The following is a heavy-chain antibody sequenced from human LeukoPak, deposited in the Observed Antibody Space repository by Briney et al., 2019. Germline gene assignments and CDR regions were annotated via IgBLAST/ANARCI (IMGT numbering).Heavy chain of an antibody. CDR3: ARGSIAVAEDY. Sequence: GGSLRLSCAASGFAFSSYWMSWVRQAPGKGLEWVANIKQDGSEKYYVDSVKGRFTISRDNAKNSLYLQMNSLRAEDTAVYYCARGSIAVAEDYWGQGTLVTVSS. J-gene: IGHJ4*02. CDR1: GFAFSSYW. V-gene: IGHV3-7*01. CDR2: IKQDGSEK. D-gene: IGHD6-19*01.